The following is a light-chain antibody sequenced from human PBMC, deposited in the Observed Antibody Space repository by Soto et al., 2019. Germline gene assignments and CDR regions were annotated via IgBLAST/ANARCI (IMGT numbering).Light chain of an antibody. J-gene: IGKJ2*01. CDR1: QSISSW. CDR3: KQYNSYSSFT. Sequence: DLQMTQSPSTLSASVGDRVTITCRASQSISSWLAWYQQKPGKAPKVLIYDASSLESGVPSRFSGSGSGTEFTLTISSLQPDDFATYYCKQYNSYSSFTFGQGTKLEIK. V-gene: IGKV1-5*01. CDR2: DAS.